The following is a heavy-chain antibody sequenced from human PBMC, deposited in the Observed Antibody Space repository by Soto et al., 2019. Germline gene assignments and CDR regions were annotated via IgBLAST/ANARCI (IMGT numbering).Heavy chain of an antibody. V-gene: IGHV3-73*01. CDR2: IRSKANSYAT. J-gene: IGHJ4*02. D-gene: IGHD6-6*01. Sequence: GGSLRLSCAASGFTFSGSAMHWVRQASGKGLEWVGRIRSKANSYATAYAASVKGRFTISRDDSKNTAYLQMNSLKTEDTAVYDCTSPGRGAARDYWGQGTLVTVSS. CDR1: GFTFSGSA. CDR3: TSPGRGAARDY.